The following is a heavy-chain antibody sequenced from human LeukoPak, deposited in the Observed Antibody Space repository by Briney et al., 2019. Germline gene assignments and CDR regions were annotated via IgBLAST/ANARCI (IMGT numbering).Heavy chain of an antibody. J-gene: IGHJ4*02. CDR1: GGSFSGYY. CDR2: INDSGST. V-gene: IGHV4-34*01. Sequence: SETLSLTCAVYGGSFSGYYWSWIRHPPGKGLEWIGEINDSGSTNYNPSLKSRVTISVNTSKNQFSLKLTSVTAADTAVYYCAQDPKYWGQGTLVTVSS. CDR3: AQDPKY.